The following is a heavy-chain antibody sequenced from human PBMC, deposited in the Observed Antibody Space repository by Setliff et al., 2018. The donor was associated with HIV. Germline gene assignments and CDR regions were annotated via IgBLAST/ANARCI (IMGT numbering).Heavy chain of an antibody. J-gene: IGHJ6*02. Sequence: PSETLSLTCAVYGGSFSGYYWSWIRQPPGKGLEWIGEINANGSTNYNPSLKSRVTISVDTSKNQFSLKLSSVTAADTAVYYCARVRGRYYYHYAMDVWGQGTTVTVSS. CDR1: GGSFSGYY. CDR3: ARVRGRYYYHYAMDV. CDR2: INANGST. D-gene: IGHD3-10*01. V-gene: IGHV4-34*01.